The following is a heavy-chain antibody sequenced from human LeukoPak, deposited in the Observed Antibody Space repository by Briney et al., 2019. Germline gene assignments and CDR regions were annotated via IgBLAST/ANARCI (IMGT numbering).Heavy chain of an antibody. CDR2: IKSKTDGGTT. CDR1: GFTFRNYG. J-gene: IGHJ4*02. CDR3: TTRYQLLSVDY. D-gene: IGHD2-2*01. V-gene: IGHV3-15*01. Sequence: GGSLRLSCAASGFTFRNYGMHWIRQAPGKGLEWVGRIKSKTDGGTTDYAAPVKGRFTISRDDSKNTLYLQMNSLKTEDTAVYYCTTRYQLLSVDYWGQGTLVTVSS.